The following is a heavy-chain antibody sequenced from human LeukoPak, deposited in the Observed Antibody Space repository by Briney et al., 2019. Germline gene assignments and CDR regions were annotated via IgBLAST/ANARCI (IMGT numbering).Heavy chain of an antibody. CDR1: GGSFSGYY. CDR3: ARGCEEMNRNTRAEFDY. V-gene: IGHV4-34*01. D-gene: IGHD1/OR15-1a*01. J-gene: IGHJ4*02. CDR2: INHSGST. Sequence: ASETLSLTRAVYGGSFSGYYWSWIRQPPGKGLEWIGEINHSGSTNYNPSLKSRVTISVDTSKNQFSLKLSSVTAADTAVYYCARGCEEMNRNTRAEFDYWGQGTLVTVSS.